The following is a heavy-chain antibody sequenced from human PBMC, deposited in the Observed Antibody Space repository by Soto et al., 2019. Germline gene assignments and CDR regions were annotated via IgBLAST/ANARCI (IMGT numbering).Heavy chain of an antibody. Sequence: CLTCTVSGGSISSYYWSWVRQPAGKGLEWIGRIYTSGSTNYNPSLKSRVTMSVDTSKNQFSLKLSSVTAADTAVYYCARDQVYSNYDYYYYGMDVWGQGTTVTVSS. CDR2: IYTSGST. CDR1: GGSISSYY. J-gene: IGHJ6*02. D-gene: IGHD4-4*01. V-gene: IGHV4-4*07. CDR3: ARDQVYSNYDYYYYGMDV.